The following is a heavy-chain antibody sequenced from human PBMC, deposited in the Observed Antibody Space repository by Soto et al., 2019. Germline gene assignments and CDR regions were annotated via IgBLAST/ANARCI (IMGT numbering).Heavy chain of an antibody. V-gene: IGHV4-59*01. D-gene: IGHD3-10*01. CDR2: IYYTGST. CDR3: ARQRGNYFDY. J-gene: IGHJ4*02. Sequence: SDPLSLTCTVSADSIRTFYWSWIRQPPGKGLEWIGYIYYTGSTNYNPSLKSRVTMSVDTPKKQFSLKLTSVTAADTAVYYCARQRGNYFDYWGQGSLVPVSS. CDR1: ADSIRTFY.